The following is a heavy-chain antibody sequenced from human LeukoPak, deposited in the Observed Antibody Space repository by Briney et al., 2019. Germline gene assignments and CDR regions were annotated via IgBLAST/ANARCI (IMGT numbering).Heavy chain of an antibody. CDR2: INHSGST. CDR1: GFTFSSYW. CDR3: ARGFGSSGLDY. J-gene: IGHJ4*02. V-gene: IGHV4-34*01. Sequence: GSLRLSCAASGFTFSSYWMSWVRQPPGKGLEWIGEINHSGSTNYNPSLKSRVTISVDTSKNQFSLKLSSVTAADTAVYYCARGFGSSGLDYWGQGTLVTVSS. D-gene: IGHD3-22*01.